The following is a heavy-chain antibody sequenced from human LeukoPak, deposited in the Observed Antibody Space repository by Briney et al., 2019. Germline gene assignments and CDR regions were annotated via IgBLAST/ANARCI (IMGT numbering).Heavy chain of an antibody. D-gene: IGHD1-26*01. J-gene: IGHJ4*02. CDR2: ISYDGSNK. Sequence: PGGSLRLSCAASGFTFSSYGMHWVRQAPGKGLEWVAVISYDGSNKYYADSVKGRFTISRDNSKNTLYLQMNSLRAEDTAVYYCAKDSGSYYFDYWGQRTLVTVSS. CDR1: GFTFSSYG. V-gene: IGHV3-30*18. CDR3: AKDSGSYYFDY.